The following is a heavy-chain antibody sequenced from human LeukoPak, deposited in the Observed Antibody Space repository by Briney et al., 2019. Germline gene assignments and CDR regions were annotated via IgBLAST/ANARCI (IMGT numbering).Heavy chain of an antibody. CDR1: GGSISSSSYY. V-gene: IGHV4-39*01. D-gene: IGHD3-22*01. Sequence: SETLSLTCTVSGGSISSSSYYWGWIRQPPGKGLEWIGSIYYSGSTYYNPSPKSRVTISVDTSKNQFSLKLSSVTAADTAVYYCAGDSSGYYYAGVEYWGQGTLVTVSS. CDR3: AGDSSGYYYAGVEY. CDR2: IYYSGST. J-gene: IGHJ4*02.